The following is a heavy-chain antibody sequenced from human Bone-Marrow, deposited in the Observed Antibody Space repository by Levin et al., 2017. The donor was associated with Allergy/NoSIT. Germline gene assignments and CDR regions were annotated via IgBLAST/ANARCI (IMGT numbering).Heavy chain of an antibody. CDR1: GFSFDDYA. J-gene: IGHJ6*02. V-gene: IGHV3-9*01. CDR2: ISWNGGRI. D-gene: IGHD6-19*01. CDR3: AKDEVAVAGWARRNAMDG. Sequence: GGSLRLSCAASGFSFDDYAMNWVRQAPGKGLEWVSGISWNGGRIGYADSVKGRFTISRDNAESSLYLQMNSLRAEDTALYYCAKDEVAVAGWARRNAMDGWGQGTTVTVAS.